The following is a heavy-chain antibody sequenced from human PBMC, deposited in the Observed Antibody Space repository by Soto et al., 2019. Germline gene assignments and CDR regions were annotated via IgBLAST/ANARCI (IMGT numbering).Heavy chain of an antibody. CDR3: ARDLNYGLFDY. CDR1: YS. CDR2: ISSSSSTI. Sequence: YSMNWVRQAPGKGLEWVSYISSSSSTIYYADSVKGRFTISRDNAKNLLYLQMNSLRAEDTAVYYCARDLNYGLFDYWGQGTLVTVSS. V-gene: IGHV3-48*01. J-gene: IGHJ4*02. D-gene: IGHD4-17*01.